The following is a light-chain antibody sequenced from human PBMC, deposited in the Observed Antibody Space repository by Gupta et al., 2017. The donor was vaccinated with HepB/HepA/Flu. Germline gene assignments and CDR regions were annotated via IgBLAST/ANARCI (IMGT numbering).Light chain of an antibody. Sequence: EIVLTQSPGTLSLSPGERATLSCRASQSVSSSYLVWYQQTPGQAPRLLIYGASSRATGIPDRFSGSGSGTDFTLTISRLEPEDFAVYYCLQYGTSPPYTFGQGTKLEI. CDR3: LQYGTSPPYT. CDR1: QSVSSSY. J-gene: IGKJ2*01. CDR2: GAS. V-gene: IGKV3-20*01.